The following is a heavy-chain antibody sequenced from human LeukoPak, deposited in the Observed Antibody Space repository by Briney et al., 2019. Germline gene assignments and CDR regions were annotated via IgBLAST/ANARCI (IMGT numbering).Heavy chain of an antibody. D-gene: IGHD2-2*01. CDR1: GGTFSSYA. CDR3: ARLYCSSTSCSVWFDP. CDR2: IIPILGIA. Sequence: SVKVSCKASGGTFSSYAISWVRQAPGQGLEWMGRIIPILGIANYAQKFQGRVTITADKSTSTAYMELSSLRSEDTAVYYCARLYCSSTSCSVWFDPWGQGTLVTVSS. V-gene: IGHV1-69*04. J-gene: IGHJ5*02.